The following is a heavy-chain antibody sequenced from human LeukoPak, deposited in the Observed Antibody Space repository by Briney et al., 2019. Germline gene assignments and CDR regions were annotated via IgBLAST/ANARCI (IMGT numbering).Heavy chain of an antibody. J-gene: IGHJ4*02. CDR3: ARDVAVIAFAY. CDR2: ITSSSSAI. CDR1: GFTFTGNT. V-gene: IGHV3-48*01. Sequence: GGSLRLSCEASGFTFTGNTMHWFRQAPGKGLEWVSYITSSSSAIYYAESVKGRFTISRDNAKNSLYLQMNSLRAEDTAVYYCARDVAVIAFAYWGQGTLVTVSS. D-gene: IGHD2-15*01.